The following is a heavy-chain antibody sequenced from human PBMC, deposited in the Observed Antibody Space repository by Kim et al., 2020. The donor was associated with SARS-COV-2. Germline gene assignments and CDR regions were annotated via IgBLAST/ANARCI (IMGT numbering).Heavy chain of an antibody. D-gene: IGHD2-15*01. Sequence: GGSLRLSCIASGFSFSNYWMAWVRQAPGKGPEGVDNIKYDESERYYVDSVKGRFIISRDNGRRSLYLQMDSLRAEDTALYYCARDVGGNLENWGQGTLVTVSS. V-gene: IGHV3-7*01. CDR1: GFSFSNYW. CDR3: ARDVGGNLEN. CDR2: IKYDESER. J-gene: IGHJ4*02.